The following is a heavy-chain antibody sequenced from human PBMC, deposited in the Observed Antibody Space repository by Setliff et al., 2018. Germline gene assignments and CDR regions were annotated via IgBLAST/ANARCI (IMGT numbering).Heavy chain of an antibody. Sequence: GASVKVSCKASGYTFTGYYMYWVRQVPGQGLEWMGRINPSSGATIYAQKFQGRVTMTSDTSISTAYMELGRLRSDDTAVYFCARDGGGDSDAFDIWGQGTMVTVSS. J-gene: IGHJ3*02. D-gene: IGHD3-16*01. CDR1: GYTFTGYY. CDR2: INPSSGAT. V-gene: IGHV1-2*06. CDR3: ARDGGGDSDAFDI.